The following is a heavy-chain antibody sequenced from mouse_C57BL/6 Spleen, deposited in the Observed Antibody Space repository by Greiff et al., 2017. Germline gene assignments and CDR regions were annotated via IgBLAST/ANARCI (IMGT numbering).Heavy chain of an antibody. D-gene: IGHD1-1*01. CDR3: ARTGGITTGVGEAMDD. CDR1: GYTFTSYW. CDR2: IDPSDGYT. J-gene: IGHJ4*01. Sequence: QVQLQQSGAELVKPGASVKLSCKASGYTFTSYWMQWVKQRPGQGLEWIGEIDPSDGYTNYNQKFKGKATLTVDTSSSTAYMQLSSLTSEDSAVYYCARTGGITTGVGEAMDDWGKGTSVTVSS. V-gene: IGHV1-50*01.